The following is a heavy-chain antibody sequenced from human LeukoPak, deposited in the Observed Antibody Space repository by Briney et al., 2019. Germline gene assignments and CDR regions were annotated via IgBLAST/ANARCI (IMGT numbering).Heavy chain of an antibody. Sequence: PGGSLRLSCAASGFPFSSYSMSWVRQAPGKGLEWVSYISASGSNIYYLDSVKGRFTVSRDNAMNSLFLQMDRPRAEDTAVYYCVRVKGTYFDFWGQGTLVTVSS. CDR2: ISASGSNI. V-gene: IGHV3-48*01. CDR1: GFPFSSYS. CDR3: VRVKGTYFDF. J-gene: IGHJ4*02. D-gene: IGHD1-1*01.